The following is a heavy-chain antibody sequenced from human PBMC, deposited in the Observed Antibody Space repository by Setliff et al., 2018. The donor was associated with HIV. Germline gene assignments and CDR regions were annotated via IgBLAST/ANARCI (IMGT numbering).Heavy chain of an antibody. D-gene: IGHD3-3*01. J-gene: IGHJ4*02. Sequence: SVKVSCKASGGTFSNYAISWVRQAPGQGLEWMGGIIPMFGTSNHAQKFQGRVTLTADKSTDTAYMELRSLRSEDTAVYYCARDSLPPPQQYYDFWSGLGSWGQGTLVTVSS. CDR1: GGTFSNYA. CDR2: IIPMFGTS. CDR3: ARDSLPPPQQYYDFWSGLGS. V-gene: IGHV1-69*06.